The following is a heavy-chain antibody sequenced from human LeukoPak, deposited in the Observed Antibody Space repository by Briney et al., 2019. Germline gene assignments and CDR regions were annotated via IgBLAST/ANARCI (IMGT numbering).Heavy chain of an antibody. V-gene: IGHV3-21*01. Sequence: GGSLRLSCTASGFTFSSYAMNWVRQAPGKGLEWVSGIGAGGTFTYYADSVKGRFTISRDNAKNSLYLQMNSLRAEDTAVYYCARDLGDGSGTYYAYGMDVWGQGTTVTVSS. J-gene: IGHJ6*02. D-gene: IGHD3-10*01. CDR2: IGAGGTFT. CDR1: GFTFSSYA. CDR3: ARDLGDGSGTYYAYGMDV.